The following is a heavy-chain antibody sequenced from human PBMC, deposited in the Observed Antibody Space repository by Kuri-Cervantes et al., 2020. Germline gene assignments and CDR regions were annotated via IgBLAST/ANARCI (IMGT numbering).Heavy chain of an antibody. J-gene: IGHJ4*02. D-gene: IGHD6-19*01. CDR3: TRGVLFQYSSCWYPPVDY. V-gene: IGHV3-49*03. CDR1: SFTSGEYA. CDR2: IRSKAYGGTT. Sequence: TCTAVSFTSGEYAMSWFRQAPGKGLEWVGFIRSKAYGGTTEYAASVKGRFTISRDDSKSIAYLQMNSLKTEDTAGYYRTRGVLFQYSSCWYPPVDYWGQGTLVTVSS.